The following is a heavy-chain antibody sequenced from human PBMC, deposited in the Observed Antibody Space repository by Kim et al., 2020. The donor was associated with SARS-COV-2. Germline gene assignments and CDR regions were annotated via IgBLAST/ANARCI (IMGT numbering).Heavy chain of an antibody. Sequence: SETLSLTCTVSGDSIIGNYWSWFRQPPGKGLEWIGYIFYRGNTTYSPSLEPRVSMSIDTSKNQFSLKMRSVTAADTAVYFCARDLANWAFDSWGQGTLITVSS. CDR2: IFYRGNT. CDR3: ARDLANWAFDS. CDR1: GDSIIGNY. D-gene: IGHD1-1*01. V-gene: IGHV4-59*01. J-gene: IGHJ4*02.